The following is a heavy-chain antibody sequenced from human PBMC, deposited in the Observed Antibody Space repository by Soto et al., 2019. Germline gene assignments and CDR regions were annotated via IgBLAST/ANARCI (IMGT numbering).Heavy chain of an antibody. J-gene: IGHJ6*02. CDR2: INYSGST. Sequence: QVQLQESGPGLVKPSQTLSLTCTVSGGSISSGGYYWSWIRQHPGKGLEWIGYINYSGSTYYNPSLKRRFTISLDTSKNHFSLKLSSVTAADTAVYYCARDRGYSSGLRGYYGMDVWGQGTTVTVSS. D-gene: IGHD6-19*01. CDR1: GGSISSGGYY. CDR3: ARDRGYSSGLRGYYGMDV. V-gene: IGHV4-31*03.